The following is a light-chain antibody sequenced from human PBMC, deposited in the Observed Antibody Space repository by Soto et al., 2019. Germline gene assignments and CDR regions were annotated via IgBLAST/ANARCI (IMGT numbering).Light chain of an antibody. CDR3: QSYDNSLSGVYV. Sequence: QSALTQPPSVSGAPGQRVTISCTGSSSNLGANSDVHWYQQLAGAAPKLLIYGTSNRPSGVSDRFSGSKSGTSASLAITGLQAEDEADYYCQSYDNSLSGVYVFGTGTKLTVL. V-gene: IGLV1-40*01. CDR2: GTS. CDR1: SSNLGANSD. J-gene: IGLJ1*01.